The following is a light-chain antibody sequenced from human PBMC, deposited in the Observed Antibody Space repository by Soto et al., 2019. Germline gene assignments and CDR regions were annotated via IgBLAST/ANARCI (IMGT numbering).Light chain of an antibody. CDR3: QQRYNWPLT. Sequence: EIVLAQSPATLSLSPGERATLSCRASQSVISYLAWYQQKPGQAQRLLIYDASNRVTGIPTWFSGSGSGTYFTLTISSLETEDFAVYYCQQRYNWPLTFGGGTKVEIK. J-gene: IGKJ4*01. CDR2: DAS. V-gene: IGKV3-11*01. CDR1: QSVISY.